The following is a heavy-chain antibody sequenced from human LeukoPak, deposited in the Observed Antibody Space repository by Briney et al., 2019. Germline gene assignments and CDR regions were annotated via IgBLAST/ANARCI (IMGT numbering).Heavy chain of an antibody. J-gene: IGHJ3*02. D-gene: IGHD3-22*01. CDR2: IVVGSGNT. CDR1: GFTFTSSA. V-gene: IGHV1-58*02. Sequence: SVKVSCKASGFTFTSSAMQWVRQARGQRLEWIGWIVVGSGNTNYAQKFQERVTITRDMSTSTAYMELSSLGSEDTAVYYCAADSSGDDAFDIWGQGTMVTVSS. CDR3: AADSSGDDAFDI.